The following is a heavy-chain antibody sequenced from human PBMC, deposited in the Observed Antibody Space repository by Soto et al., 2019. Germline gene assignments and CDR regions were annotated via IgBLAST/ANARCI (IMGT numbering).Heavy chain of an antibody. J-gene: IGHJ6*02. D-gene: IGHD3-10*01. CDR1: GGPISSGGYY. V-gene: IGHV4-31*03. CDR2: IYYSGST. Sequence: SETLSLTCTVSGGPISSGGYYWSWIRQHPGKGLEWIGYIYYSGSTYYNPSLKSRVTISVDTSKNQFSLKLSSVTAADTAVYYCARYYGSGSYYNWVSKDYYYYYGMDVWGQGTTVTVSS. CDR3: ARYYGSGSYYNWVSKDYYYYYGMDV.